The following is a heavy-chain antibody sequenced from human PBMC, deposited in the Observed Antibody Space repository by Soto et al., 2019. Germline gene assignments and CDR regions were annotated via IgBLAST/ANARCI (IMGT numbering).Heavy chain of an antibody. D-gene: IGHD4-4*01. CDR2: IFHLGST. CDR3: XXXXXXXXXDSSGD. V-gene: IGHV4-4*02. Sequence: QVQLQQESGPRVVKPSGTLSLKCFVSGGSISSTNYWGWVRQPPGKGLEWSGEIFHLGSTTYNPAXKGRXXISXXXSXXXXXXXXXXXXXXXXXXXXXXXXXXXXXXDSSGDWGRGTPVIVSS. CDR1: GGSISSTNY. J-gene: IGHJ4*02.